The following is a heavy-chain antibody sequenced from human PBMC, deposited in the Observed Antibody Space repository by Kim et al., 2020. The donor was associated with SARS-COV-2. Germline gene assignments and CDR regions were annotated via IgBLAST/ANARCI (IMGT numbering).Heavy chain of an antibody. CDR3: ARQGPSRTDGTPRRFFYFDY. V-gene: IGHV4-59*08. J-gene: IGHJ4*02. D-gene: IGHD1-1*01. Sequence: SETLSLTCTVSGGSISSYYWSWIRQPPGKGLEWIGYIYYSGSTNYNPSLKSRVTISVDTSKNQFSLKLSSVTAADTAVYYCARQGPSRTDGTPRRFFYFDYWGQGTLVTVSS. CDR1: GGSISSYY. CDR2: IYYSGST.